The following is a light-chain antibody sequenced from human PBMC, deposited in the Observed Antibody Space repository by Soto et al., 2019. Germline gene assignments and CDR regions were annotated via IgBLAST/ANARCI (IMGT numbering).Light chain of an antibody. CDR3: QQSYSTPAWT. J-gene: IGKJ1*01. CDR2: AAS. V-gene: IGKV1-39*01. Sequence: DIQMTQSPSSLSASVGDRVTITCRASQSISTYLNWYQQKPGKAPELLIYAASSLQSGVSSRFSGGGSGTEFTLTISSLQPEDFATYYCQQSYSTPAWTFGQGTKVEIK. CDR1: QSISTY.